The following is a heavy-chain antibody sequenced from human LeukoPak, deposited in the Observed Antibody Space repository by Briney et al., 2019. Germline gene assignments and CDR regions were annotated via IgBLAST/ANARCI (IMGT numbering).Heavy chain of an antibody. CDR2: INPSGGST. CDR1: GYTFTSYY. Sequence: ASVKVSCKASGYTFTSYYMHWVRQAPGQGLEWMGIINPSGGSTNYAQKFQGRVTMTRDTSTSTVYMELSSLRSEDTAVYYCAAARVLGWFDPWGEGTLVTVSS. CDR3: AAARVLGWFDP. D-gene: IGHD6-6*01. J-gene: IGHJ5*02. V-gene: IGHV1-46*01.